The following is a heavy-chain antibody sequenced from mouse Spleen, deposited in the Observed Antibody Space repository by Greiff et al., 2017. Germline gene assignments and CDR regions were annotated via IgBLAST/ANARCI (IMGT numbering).Heavy chain of an antibody. CDR3: AREKITTAPFDV. J-gene: IGHJ1*01. D-gene: IGHD1-2*01. V-gene: IGHV3-6*01. Sequence: VQLKESGPGLVKPSQSLSLTCSVTGYSITSGYYWNWIRQFPGNKLEWMGYISYDGSNNYNPSLKNRISITRDTSKNQFFLKLNSVTTEDTATYYCAREKITTAPFDVWGAGTTVTVSS. CDR1: GYSITSGYY. CDR2: ISYDGSN.